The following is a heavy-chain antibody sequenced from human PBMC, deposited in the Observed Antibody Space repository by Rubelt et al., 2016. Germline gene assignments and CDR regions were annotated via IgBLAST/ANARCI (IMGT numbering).Heavy chain of an antibody. J-gene: IGHJ3*02. CDR2: ISYDGSNK. Sequence: VQLVESGGGLVQPGGSLRLSCAASGFTFSSYAMHWVRQAPGKGLEGVAVISYDGSNKYYADSVKGRFTISRVNSKNTLYLQMNSLRAEDTAVYYCARAGVTTADAFDIWGQGTMVTVSS. CDR3: ARAGVTTADAFDI. CDR1: GFTFSSYA. D-gene: IGHD4-11*01. V-gene: IGHV3-30*04.